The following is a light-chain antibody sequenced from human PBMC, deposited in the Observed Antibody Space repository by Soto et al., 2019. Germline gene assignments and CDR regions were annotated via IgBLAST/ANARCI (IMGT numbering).Light chain of an antibody. V-gene: IGKV3-11*01. CDR3: HHRINWRFT. Sequence: ELVLTQSPATLSLSPGDRATLSCRASQSVTDSLAWFQHRPGQSPRLVIFDASNRATGIPPRFSGSGSGTDFTLTISSLEPEDFAVYYCHHRINWRFTFGPGTKVDIK. CDR2: DAS. CDR1: QSVTDS. J-gene: IGKJ3*01.